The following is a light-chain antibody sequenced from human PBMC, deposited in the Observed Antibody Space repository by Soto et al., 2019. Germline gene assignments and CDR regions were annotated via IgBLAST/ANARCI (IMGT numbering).Light chain of an antibody. J-gene: IGLJ2*01. CDR1: SSNIGGNY. CDR3: AAWDDSLSAVV. Sequence: QSVLTQPPSASVSPGQRVTISCSGSSSNIGGNYVYWYQQFPGTAPKLLIYRSNQRPSGVPDRFSGSKSGTSASLAISGLRSEDEADYYCAAWDDSLSAVVFGGGTKVTVL. CDR2: RSN. V-gene: IGLV1-47*01.